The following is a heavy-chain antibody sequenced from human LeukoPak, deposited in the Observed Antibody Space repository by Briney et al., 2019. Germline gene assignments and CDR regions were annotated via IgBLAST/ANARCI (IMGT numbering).Heavy chain of an antibody. J-gene: IGHJ6*02. CDR2: IWSDGSNK. V-gene: IGHV3-33*03. D-gene: IGHD3-22*01. CDR1: GFTSSSYG. Sequence: GGSLRLSCAASGFTSSSYGMHWVRQAPGKGLEWVAVIWSDGSNKYYGNSVKGRFTISRDNSKNTLYLQMDRLRAEDTAVYYCARRDSSFGMDVWGQGTTVTVFS. CDR3: ARRDSSFGMDV.